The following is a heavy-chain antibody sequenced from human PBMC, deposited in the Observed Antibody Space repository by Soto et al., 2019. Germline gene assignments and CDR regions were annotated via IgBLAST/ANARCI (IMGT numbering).Heavy chain of an antibody. J-gene: IGHJ4*02. CDR1: GGSMRNYF. CDR2: IHYSGTT. V-gene: IGHV4-59*01. D-gene: IGHD6-13*01. CDR3: AAGEASSRNLAPYYLDF. Sequence: SETLFLTCTVSGGSMRNYFWTWIRQPPGKGLEWIGYIHYSGTTSFFPSYNPSLRSRVTISEDTSKNQFSLKLLSVTTADTAVYFCAAGEASSRNLAPYYLDFWGQGTLVTVSS.